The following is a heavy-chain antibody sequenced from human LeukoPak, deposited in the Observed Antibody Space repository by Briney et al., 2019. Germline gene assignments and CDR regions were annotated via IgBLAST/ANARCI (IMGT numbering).Heavy chain of an antibody. CDR3: TRHTGNTGEVNFDL. V-gene: IGHV4-34*01. Sequence: SGALSVTCVVYGGSFSGYYWCWMRQPPGKGLEGIGEINHSGGTNYNPPLQRRVTISVDTSKNQFYLKLSSVTAADTAEYSCTRHTGNTGEVNFDLWGQGTLVTVSS. D-gene: IGHD4-17*01. CDR1: GGSFSGYY. CDR2: INHSGGT. J-gene: IGHJ5*02.